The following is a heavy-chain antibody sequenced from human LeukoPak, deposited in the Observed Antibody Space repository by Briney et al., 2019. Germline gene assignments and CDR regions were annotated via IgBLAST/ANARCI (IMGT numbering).Heavy chain of an antibody. D-gene: IGHD1-26*01. Sequence: ASVKVSCKVSGYTLTELSMHWVRQAPGKGLEWMGGFDPEAGETIYAQKFQGRVTMTEDTSTDTAYMELSSLRSEDTAVYYCATGQGGSYHLGFDYWGQGTLVTVSS. CDR1: GYTLTELS. CDR2: FDPEAGET. V-gene: IGHV1-24*01. CDR3: ATGQGGSYHLGFDY. J-gene: IGHJ4*02.